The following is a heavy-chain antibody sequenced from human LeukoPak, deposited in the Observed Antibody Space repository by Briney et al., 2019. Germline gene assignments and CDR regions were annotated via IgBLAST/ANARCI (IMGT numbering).Heavy chain of an antibody. CDR1: GGTFSSYA. J-gene: IGHJ4*02. CDR3: ASFSSRLGYYFDD. Sequence: SVKVSCKASGGTFSSYAFSWVRQAPGQGLEWMGRIIPIFGTANYAQKFQGRVTITTDESTSTAYMELSSMRSEDTAVYYCASFSSRLGYYFDDWGQGTLVTVYS. D-gene: IGHD6-6*01. CDR2: IIPIFGTA. V-gene: IGHV1-69*05.